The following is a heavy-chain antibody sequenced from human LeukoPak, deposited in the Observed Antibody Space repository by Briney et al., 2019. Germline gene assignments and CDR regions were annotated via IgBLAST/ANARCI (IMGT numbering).Heavy chain of an antibody. CDR1: GGSISSYY. Sequence: SETLSLTCTVFGGSISSYYWSWIRQPPGKGLEWIGYLYYSGSTNYNPSLKSRVTISVDTSKNQFSLKLSSVTAADTAVYYCARAGGYGGSLAYWGQGALVTVSS. J-gene: IGHJ4*02. CDR2: LYYSGST. V-gene: IGHV4-59*01. D-gene: IGHD5-18*01. CDR3: ARAGGYGGSLAY.